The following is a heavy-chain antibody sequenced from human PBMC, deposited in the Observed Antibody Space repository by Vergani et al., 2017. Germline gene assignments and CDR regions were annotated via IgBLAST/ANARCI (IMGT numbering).Heavy chain of an antibody. V-gene: IGHV7-4-1*02. D-gene: IGHD3-10*01. CDR1: GYSFNNYA. Sequence: QEQLVQSGSELKKPGASVKVSCKASGYSFNNYAIHWVRQAPGQGLEWMGWINPTTGNPTYARAFTGRFVFSLDTSISTAYLQMSSLKAEDTAVYFCARAKRGRRGGGASGSWGQGTLIAVSS. J-gene: IGHJ5*02. CDR2: INPTTGNP. CDR3: ARAKRGRRGGGASGS.